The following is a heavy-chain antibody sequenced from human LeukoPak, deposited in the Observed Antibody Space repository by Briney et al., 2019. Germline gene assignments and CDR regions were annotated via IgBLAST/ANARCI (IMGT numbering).Heavy chain of an antibody. CDR2: IYSGGST. V-gene: IGHV3-53*01. D-gene: IGHD3-16*01. CDR3: ARVYGGYYFDY. J-gene: IGHJ4*02. CDR1: GFTFSNYA. Sequence: GGSLRLSCAASGFTFSNYAMSWVRQAPGKGLEWVSVIYSGGSTYYADSVKGRFTISRDNSKNTLYLQMNSLRAKDTAVYYCARVYGGYYFDYWGQGTLVTVSS.